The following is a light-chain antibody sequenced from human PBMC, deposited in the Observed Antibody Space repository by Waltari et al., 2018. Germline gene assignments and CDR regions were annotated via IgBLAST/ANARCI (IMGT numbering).Light chain of an antibody. CDR2: GAS. Sequence: EIVLTQSPGTLSLSPGERATLSCRASQTVRPTYLAWYQQKPGQAPTPLIYGASSRPTGIPDRFSGSGSETDFSLTISSLEPEDFAVYYCQQYDISPLTFGGGNKVEIK. CDR1: QTVRPTY. J-gene: IGKJ4*01. V-gene: IGKV3-20*01. CDR3: QQYDISPLT.